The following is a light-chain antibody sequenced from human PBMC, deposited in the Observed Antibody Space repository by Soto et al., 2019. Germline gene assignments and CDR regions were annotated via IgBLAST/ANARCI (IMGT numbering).Light chain of an antibody. V-gene: IGLV4-60*03. CDR1: SGHSSYT. J-gene: IGLJ3*02. CDR3: ETWVSKSWV. Sequence: QPVLTQASSASACLRSSVKLTCTLRSGHSSYTIAWHQQQPGKAPRYLMKLEGTGDYNKGSGVPDRFSASSSGADRYLSISNLQSEDEADYYCETWVSKSWVFGGGTQLTVL. CDR2: LEGTGDY.